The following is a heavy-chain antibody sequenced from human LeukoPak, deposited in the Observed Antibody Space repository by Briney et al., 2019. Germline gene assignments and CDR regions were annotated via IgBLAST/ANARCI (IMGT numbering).Heavy chain of an antibody. V-gene: IGHV3-48*01. CDR3: ARDRVGATAMDV. CDR2: ISSSSSTI. Sequence: PGGSLRLSCAASGFTFSSYSMNWVRQAPGEGLEWVSYISSSSSTIYYADSVKGRFNISRDDAKNSLYLQMNSLRAEDTAVYYCARDRVGATAMDVWGKGTTVTVSS. D-gene: IGHD1-26*01. J-gene: IGHJ6*03. CDR1: GFTFSSYS.